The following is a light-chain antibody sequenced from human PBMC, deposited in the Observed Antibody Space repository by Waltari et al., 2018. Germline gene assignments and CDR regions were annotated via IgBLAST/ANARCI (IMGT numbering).Light chain of an antibody. CDR2: GVS. CDR3: QYYNNYELT. Sequence: DIQMTQSPSTLSASVGDRVTITCRASQRITNWLAWYQQKPGMAPKLLIYGVSTLESGVPSRFSGSGSRAEFTLTISSLQPDDFATYYCQYYNNYELTFGGGTKVEIK. J-gene: IGKJ4*01. CDR1: QRITNW. V-gene: IGKV1-5*03.